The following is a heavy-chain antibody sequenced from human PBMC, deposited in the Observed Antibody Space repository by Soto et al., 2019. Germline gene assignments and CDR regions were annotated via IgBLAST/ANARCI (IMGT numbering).Heavy chain of an antibody. V-gene: IGHV1-69*01. D-gene: IGHD2-2*01. CDR1: GGTFGSYA. CDR2: IIPIPGTA. Sequence: QVQLVQSGAEVKKPGSSVKVSCKASGGTFGSYAISWVRQAPGQGLEWMGGIIPIPGTANYAQKFQGRVTIAADESTSTAYMELSSLTSEDTAVYYCARSQGSSTSLEIYYYYYYGMDVWVQGTTVTVSS. J-gene: IGHJ6*02. CDR3: ARSQGSSTSLEIYYYYYYGMDV.